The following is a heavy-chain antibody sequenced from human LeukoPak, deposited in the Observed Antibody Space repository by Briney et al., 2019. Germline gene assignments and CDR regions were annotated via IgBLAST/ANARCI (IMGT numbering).Heavy chain of an antibody. J-gene: IGHJ3*02. V-gene: IGHV3-53*04. CDR3: ARGGYSGYDRDAFDI. D-gene: IGHD5-12*01. Sequence: GSLRLSCAASGSTVSSNYMSWVRQAPGKGLEWVSVIYSDDSTYYADSVKGRFTISRHNSKNTLYLQMNSLRAEDTAVYYCARGGYSGYDRDAFDIWGQGTMVTVSS. CDR2: IYSDDST. CDR1: GSTVSSNY.